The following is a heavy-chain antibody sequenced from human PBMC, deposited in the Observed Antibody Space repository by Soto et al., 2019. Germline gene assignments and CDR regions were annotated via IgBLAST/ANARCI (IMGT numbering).Heavy chain of an antibody. CDR3: ASWPPYYDYVWGSYPLDY. D-gene: IGHD3-16*02. CDR2: INADGTST. CDR1: GFTFSNSW. Sequence: GGSLRLSCAASGFTFSNSWMHWVRQVSGKGLEWVSRINADGTSTSYADSVKGRFTISRDNSKNTLYLQMNSLRAEDTAVYYCASWPPYYDYVWGSYPLDYWGQGTLVTVSS. V-gene: IGHV3-74*01. J-gene: IGHJ4*02.